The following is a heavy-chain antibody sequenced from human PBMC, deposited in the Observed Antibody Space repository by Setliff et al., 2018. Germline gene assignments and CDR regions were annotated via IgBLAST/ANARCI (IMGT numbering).Heavy chain of an antibody. CDR1: GDTFSSYA. CDR2: IIPIFGTA. Sequence: SVKVSCKASGDTFSSYAINWVRQAPGQGLEWMGGIIPIFGTANYAQKFQGRLTITTVGSTSTAYMELSSLRSEDTAVYYCARGPPDFVVVPAAAKFDYWGQGTLVTVSS. CDR3: ARGPPDFVVVPAAAKFDY. D-gene: IGHD2-2*01. V-gene: IGHV1-69*05. J-gene: IGHJ4*02.